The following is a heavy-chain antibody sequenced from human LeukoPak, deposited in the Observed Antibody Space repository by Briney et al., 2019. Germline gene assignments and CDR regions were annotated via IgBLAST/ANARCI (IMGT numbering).Heavy chain of an antibody. J-gene: IGHJ6*03. CDR3: ARETWTVSSHSSDYYMDV. V-gene: IGHV1-2*02. D-gene: IGHD4-11*01. CDR1: GYTFTGYY. CDR2: INPNSGGT. Sequence: GASVKVSCKASGYTFTGYYMHWVRQAPGQGLEWMGWINPNSGGTNYAQKLQGRVTMTRDTSISTAYMELSRLRSDDTAVYYCARETWTVSSHSSDYYMDVWGEGTTVTVSS.